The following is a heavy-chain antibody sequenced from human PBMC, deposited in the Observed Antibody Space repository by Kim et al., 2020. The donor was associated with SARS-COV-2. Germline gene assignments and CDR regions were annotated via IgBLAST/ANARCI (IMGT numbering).Heavy chain of an antibody. V-gene: IGHV1-2*02. CDR2: INPKSGDT. D-gene: IGHD3-9*01. J-gene: IGHJ6*02. CDR1: GYTFTMFY. CDR3: ARSPPPYDIFGQGYFYGMDV. Sequence: ASVKVSCTTSGYTFTMFYIHWVRQAPGQGLEWMGWINPKSGDTRFAQNFQGRVTMTRDTSMSAAYMELSRLTSDDTALYYCARSPPPYDIFGQGYFYGMDVWGQETTVTVSS.